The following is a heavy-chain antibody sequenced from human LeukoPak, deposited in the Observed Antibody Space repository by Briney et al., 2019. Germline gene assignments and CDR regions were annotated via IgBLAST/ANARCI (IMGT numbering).Heavy chain of an antibody. CDR2: ISGSGGST. V-gene: IGHV3-23*01. Sequence: GGSLRLSCEASGFAFSTYSMNWVRQAPGKGLEWVSAISGSGGSTYYADSVKGRFTISRDNSKNTPYLQMNSLRAEDTAVYYCAKDKRWLQYSAFDIWGQGTMVTVSS. CDR3: AKDKRWLQYSAFDI. J-gene: IGHJ3*02. CDR1: GFAFSTYS. D-gene: IGHD5-24*01.